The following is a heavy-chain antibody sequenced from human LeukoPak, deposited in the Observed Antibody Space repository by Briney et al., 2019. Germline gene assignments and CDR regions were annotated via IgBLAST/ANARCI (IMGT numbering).Heavy chain of an antibody. CDR2: TSYDGSNK. D-gene: IGHD2-2*01. Sequence: GRSLRLSCVASGFTFSAYSMHWVRQAPGKGLEWVALTSYDGSNKDYADSVKGRFTISRDNSKNTLYLQMNSLRAEDTAVYYCARGAYVWDIVVVEQLGWFDPWGQGTLVTVSS. CDR3: ARGAYVWDIVVVEQLGWFDP. J-gene: IGHJ5*02. V-gene: IGHV3-30*01. CDR1: GFTFSAYS.